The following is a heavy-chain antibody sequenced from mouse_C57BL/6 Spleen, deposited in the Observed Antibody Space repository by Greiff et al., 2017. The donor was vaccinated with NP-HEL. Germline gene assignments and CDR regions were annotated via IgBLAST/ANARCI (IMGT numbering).Heavy chain of an antibody. V-gene: IGHV1-54*01. J-gene: IGHJ4*01. CDR2: INPGSGGT. CDR3: ARLGLRDAMDY. D-gene: IGHD2-4*01. Sequence: QVQLQQSGAELVRPGTSVKVSCKASGYAFTNYLIEWVKQRPGQGLEWIGVINPGSGGTNYNEKFKGKATLTADKSSSTAYMQLSSLTSEDSAVYFCARLGLRDAMDYWGQGTSVTVSS. CDR1: GYAFTNYL.